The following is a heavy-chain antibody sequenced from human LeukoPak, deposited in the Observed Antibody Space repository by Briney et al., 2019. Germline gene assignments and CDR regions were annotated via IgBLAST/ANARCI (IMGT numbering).Heavy chain of an antibody. CDR2: ISYDGSNK. CDR3: AKDLEDGNWFDP. D-gene: IGHD2-15*01. J-gene: IGHJ5*02. V-gene: IGHV3-30*18. Sequence: PVGCLRLSSAASGVTFRIYGMHWVRQAPGKGLEEVAVISYDGSNKYYADSVKCRLTISRDNSKNTLYLQMKRLRAEDTAVYYCAKDLEDGNWFDPWGQGKLVTVSS. CDR1: GVTFRIYG.